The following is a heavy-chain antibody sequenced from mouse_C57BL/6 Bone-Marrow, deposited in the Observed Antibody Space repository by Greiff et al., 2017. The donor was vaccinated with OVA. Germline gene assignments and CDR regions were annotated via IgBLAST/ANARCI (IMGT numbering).Heavy chain of an antibody. CDR2: ISNGGGST. J-gene: IGHJ3*01. CDR1: GFTFSDYY. CDR3: ARHHSNYPFAY. D-gene: IGHD2-5*01. V-gene: IGHV5-12*01. Sequence: EVKLVESGGGLVQPGGSLKLSCAASGFTFSDYYMYWVRQTPEKRLEWVAYISNGGGSTYYPDTVKGRFTISRDNAKNTLYLQMSRLKSEYTAMYYCARHHSNYPFAYWGQGTLVTVSA.